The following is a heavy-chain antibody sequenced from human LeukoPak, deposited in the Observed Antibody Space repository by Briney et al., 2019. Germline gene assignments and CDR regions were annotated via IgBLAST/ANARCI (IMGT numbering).Heavy chain of an antibody. J-gene: IGHJ4*02. Sequence: ASVKVSCKASGGTFSSYAISWVRQAPGQGLEWMGGIIPIFGTANYAQKFQGWVTMTRDTSISTAYMELSRLRSDDTAVYYCARSVAGSIDYWGQGTLVTVSS. CDR2: IIPIFGTA. D-gene: IGHD6-19*01. CDR3: ARSVAGSIDY. V-gene: IGHV1-69*05. CDR1: GGTFSSYA.